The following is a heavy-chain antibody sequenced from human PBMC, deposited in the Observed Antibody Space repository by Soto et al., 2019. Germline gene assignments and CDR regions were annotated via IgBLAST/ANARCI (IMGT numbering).Heavy chain of an antibody. CDR2: MYHSGST. CDR3: ARVPDY. V-gene: IGHV4-30-2*01. D-gene: IGHD2-2*01. Sequence: QLQLQGSGSGLVKPSQTLSLTCAVSGGSISSGGYSWSWIRQPPGKGLEWIGYMYHSGSTYYNPSIQSRVTISTDRAKNQFSQKLSSVTAADTAVYYCARVPDYGGQGILVTVSS. CDR1: GGSISSGGYS. J-gene: IGHJ4*02.